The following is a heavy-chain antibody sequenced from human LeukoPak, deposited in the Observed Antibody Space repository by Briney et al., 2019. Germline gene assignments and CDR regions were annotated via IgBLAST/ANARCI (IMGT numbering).Heavy chain of an antibody. CDR2: IYYTGTT. D-gene: IGHD3-16*02. V-gene: IGHV4-31*03. CDR1: GGCISSGGYY. CDR3: ARSTPTSFFDY. Sequence: PSQTLSLTCTVSGGCISSGGYYWSWIRQPPGKGPECVGYIYYTGTTYYNPSLKSRLTISVDTSKNQFSLNLDSVTAADTAVYYCARSTPTSFFDYWGQGTLVTVSS. J-gene: IGHJ4*02.